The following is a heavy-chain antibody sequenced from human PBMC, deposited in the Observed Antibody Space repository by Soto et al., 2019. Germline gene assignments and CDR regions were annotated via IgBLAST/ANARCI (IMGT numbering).Heavy chain of an antibody. CDR1: GFNFSRYW. Sequence: GGSLRLSCTASGFNFSRYWTHWVRQDPGRGLVWVSHINSDGSRTSYADSVKGRFTIPRDNAKNTLYLQMNSLRAEDTAVYYCARDLSSCSSARCYSYYYGMDVWGQGTSVTVSS. V-gene: IGHV3-74*01. D-gene: IGHD2-2*01. CDR3: ARDLSSCSSARCYSYYYGMDV. J-gene: IGHJ6*02. CDR2: INSDGSRT.